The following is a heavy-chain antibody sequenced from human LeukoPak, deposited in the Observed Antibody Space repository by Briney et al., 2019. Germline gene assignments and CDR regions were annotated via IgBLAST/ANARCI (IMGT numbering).Heavy chain of an antibody. D-gene: IGHD3-22*01. CDR1: GASISSSY. CDR3: ARGYYDSRGYSNTFDI. CDR2: INYSRNT. Sequence: SETLSLTCAVSGASISSSYWSWVRQPPGKGLEWIGYINYSRNTKYNPSLESRVTISVDASNNQFSLRLSSVPAADTAFYYCARGYYDSRGYSNTFDIWGQGTLVTVSS. J-gene: IGHJ3*02. V-gene: IGHV4-59*01.